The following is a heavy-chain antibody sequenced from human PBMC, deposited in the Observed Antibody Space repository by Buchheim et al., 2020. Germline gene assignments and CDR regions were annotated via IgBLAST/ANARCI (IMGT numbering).Heavy chain of an antibody. Sequence: VQLVESGGGVVQPGGSLRLSCAAPGFTFSSYWMSWVRQAPGKGLEWVANIKQDGSEKYYVDSVKGRFTISRDNAKNSLYLQMNSLRAEDTAVYYCARDLSCYDSSGYYYPYYYYYGMDVWGQGTT. D-gene: IGHD3-22*01. CDR2: IKQDGSEK. CDR1: GFTFSSYW. J-gene: IGHJ6*02. CDR3: ARDLSCYDSSGYYYPYYYYYGMDV. V-gene: IGHV3-7*01.